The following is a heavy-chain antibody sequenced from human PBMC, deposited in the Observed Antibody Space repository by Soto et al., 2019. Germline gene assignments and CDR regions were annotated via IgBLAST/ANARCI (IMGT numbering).Heavy chain of an antibody. CDR3: ARGDYVGWFDP. V-gene: IGHV1-3*01. J-gene: IGHJ5*02. CDR2: INAGNGNT. D-gene: IGHD4-17*01. Sequence: GASVKVSCKASGYTFTSYGMHWVRQAPGQRLEWMGWINAGNGNTKYSQKFQGRVTITRDTSASTAYMELSSLRSEDMAVYYCARGDYVGWFDPWGQGTLVTVSS. CDR1: GYTFTSYG.